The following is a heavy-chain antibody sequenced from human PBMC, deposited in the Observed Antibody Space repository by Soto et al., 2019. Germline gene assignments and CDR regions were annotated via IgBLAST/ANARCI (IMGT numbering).Heavy chain of an antibody. CDR2: INHRGST. CDR3: ARGLKLAAAGTFFAY. J-gene: IGHJ4*02. V-gene: IGHV4-34*01. CDR1: GGSFSGYY. Sequence: QVQLQQWGAGLLKPSETLSLTCAVYGGSFSGYYWSWIRQPPGKGLEWIGEINHRGSTNYNPSLKSRVTISVDTSKNQFSLKLSSVTAADTAVYYCARGLKLAAAGTFFAYWGQGTLVTVSS. D-gene: IGHD6-13*01.